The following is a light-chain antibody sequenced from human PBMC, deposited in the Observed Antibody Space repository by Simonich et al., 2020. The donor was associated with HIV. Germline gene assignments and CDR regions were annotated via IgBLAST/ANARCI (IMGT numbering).Light chain of an antibody. CDR1: QSVLYNSNNKNY. J-gene: IGKJ1*01. V-gene: IGKV4-1*01. CDR2: WAS. CDR3: QQYYSTPPT. Sequence: DIVMTQSPDSLAVSLGERATINCKSSQSVLYNSNNKNYLAWYQQRPGQPPKLLIYWASTRESGVPDRFSASGSGTDFTLTISSLQAEDVALYYCQQYYSTPPTFGQGTKVEIK.